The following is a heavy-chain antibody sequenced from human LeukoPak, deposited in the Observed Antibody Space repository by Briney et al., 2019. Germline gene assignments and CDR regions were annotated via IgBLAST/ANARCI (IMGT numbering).Heavy chain of an antibody. Sequence: SETLSLTCTVSGGSISSYYWSWIRQPPGKELEWIGYIFYSGSSNHNPSLKSRVTISVDTSKNQFSLRLSSVTAADTAVFYCARGVRRPLNVGVTHFGFWGQGTLVTVSS. CDR1: GGSISSYY. V-gene: IGHV4-59*01. D-gene: IGHD3-10*02. J-gene: IGHJ4*02. CDR2: IFYSGSS. CDR3: ARGVRRPLNVGVTHFGF.